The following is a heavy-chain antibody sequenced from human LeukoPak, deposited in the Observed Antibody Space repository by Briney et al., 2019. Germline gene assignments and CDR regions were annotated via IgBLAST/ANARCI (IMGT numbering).Heavy chain of an antibody. J-gene: IGHJ6*03. CDR3: AGDKVVPAAREAYYYYMDV. D-gene: IGHD2-2*01. CDR1: GGSISSGGYY. CDR2: IYYSGST. V-gene: IGHV4-31*03. Sequence: SQTLSLTCTVSGGSISSGGYYWSWIRQHPGKGLEWIGYIYYSGSTYYNPSLKSRVTISVDTSKNQFSLKLSSVTAADTAVYYRAGDKVVPAAREAYYYYMDVWGKGTTVTVSS.